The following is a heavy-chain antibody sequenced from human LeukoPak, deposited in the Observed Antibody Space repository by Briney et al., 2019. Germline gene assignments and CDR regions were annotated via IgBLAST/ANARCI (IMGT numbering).Heavy chain of an antibody. D-gene: IGHD6-19*01. CDR2: IRYDGNNK. CDR3: AKDRWGAVASFDY. Sequence: GSLRLSCAASGFTFSSYGMHWVRQAPGKGLEWVAVIRYDGNNKYYADSVKGRFTISRDNSKNMLYLQMNSLGTEDTAVYYCAKDRWGAVASFDYWGQGTLVTVSS. V-gene: IGHV3-30*02. J-gene: IGHJ4*02. CDR1: GFTFSSYG.